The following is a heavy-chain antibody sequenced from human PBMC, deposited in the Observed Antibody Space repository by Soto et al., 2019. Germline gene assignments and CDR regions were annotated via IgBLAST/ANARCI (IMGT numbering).Heavy chain of an antibody. CDR1: GFTFSSYA. J-gene: IGHJ4*02. V-gene: IGHV3-23*01. CDR2: ISGSGGST. CDR3: ANPPARYSSSSGSFDY. Sequence: EVQLLESGGGLVQPGGSLRLSCAASGFTFSSYAMSWVRQAPGKGLEWVSAISGSGGSTYYADSVKGRFTISRDNSKNTLYLQMNSLRAEDTAVYYCANPPARYSSSSGSFDYWGQGTLVTVSS. D-gene: IGHD6-6*01.